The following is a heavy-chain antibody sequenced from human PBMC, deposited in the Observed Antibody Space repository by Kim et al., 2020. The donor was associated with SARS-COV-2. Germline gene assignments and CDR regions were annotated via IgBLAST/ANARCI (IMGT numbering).Heavy chain of an antibody. Sequence: GGSLRLSCAASGFTFDDYDMSWVRQAPGKGLEWVSRINTNGGRTSYADSVRGRFTISRDNAKNSLHLQMNSLRSEDTALYYCARDITMVRGEGYFDYWGQGTLVTVSS. CDR2: INTNGGRT. CDR3: ARDITMVRGEGYFDY. D-gene: IGHD3-10*01. J-gene: IGHJ4*02. CDR1: GFTFDDYD. V-gene: IGHV3-20*04.